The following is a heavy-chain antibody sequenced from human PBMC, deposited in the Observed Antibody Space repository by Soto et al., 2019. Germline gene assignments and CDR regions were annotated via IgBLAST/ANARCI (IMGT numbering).Heavy chain of an antibody. CDR2: IKQDGSEK. D-gene: IGHD3-9*01. J-gene: IGHJ6*03. CDR3: ARAPPYYDILTGYEPYYMDV. CDR1: GFTFSSYW. Sequence: EVQLVESGGGLVQPGGSLRLSCAASGFTFSSYWMSWVRQAPGKGREWWANIKQDGSEKYYVDSVKGRFTISRDNAKNSLYLQMNSLRAEDTAVYYCARAPPYYDILTGYEPYYMDVWGKGTTVTVSS. V-gene: IGHV3-7*01.